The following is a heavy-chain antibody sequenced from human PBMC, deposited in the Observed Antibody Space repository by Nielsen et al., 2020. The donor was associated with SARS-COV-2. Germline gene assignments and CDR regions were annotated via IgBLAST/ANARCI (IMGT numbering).Heavy chain of an antibody. V-gene: IGHV4-61*01. CDR3: ARGLVVVPAAMYGTWFDP. D-gene: IGHD2-2*01. CDR2: VYTDGGT. Sequence: SETLSLTCAVSGEPLSSGSYSWSWIRQAPGKTLEWIGYVYTDGGTNYNPSLKSRVTTSLDTSKNQFSLRMTSVTAADTAVYYCARGLVVVPAAMYGTWFDPWGQGTLVTVSS. CDR1: GEPLSSGSYS. J-gene: IGHJ5*02.